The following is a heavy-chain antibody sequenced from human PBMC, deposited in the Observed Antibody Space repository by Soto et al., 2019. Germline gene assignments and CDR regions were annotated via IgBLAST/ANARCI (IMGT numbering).Heavy chain of an antibody. V-gene: IGHV1-18*01. Sequence: QVQLVQSGAEVKKPGASVKVSCKASGYTFTSYGISWVRQAPGQGLEWMGWISAYNGNTNYAQKLQGRVTMTTDTSTSKAYMEPRSLRSDATAVYYYARVYHCGGDCYLYCYSGMDVWGQGPTVTVSS. CDR1: GYTFTSYG. D-gene: IGHD2-21*02. J-gene: IGHJ6*02. CDR3: ARVYHCGGDCYLYCYSGMDV. CDR2: ISAYNGNT.